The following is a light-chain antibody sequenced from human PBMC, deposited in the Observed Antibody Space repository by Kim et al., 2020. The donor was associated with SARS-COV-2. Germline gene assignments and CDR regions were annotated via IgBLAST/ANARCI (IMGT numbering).Light chain of an antibody. CDR1: NIGSKS. CDR2: YDS. Sequence: SYELTQPPSVSVAPGKTASITCGGNNIGSKSVHWYQQKPGQAPVLVIYYDSDRPSGIPEQFSGSNSGNTATLTISRVEAGDEADYYCQVWDSSSDHWVFGGGTQLTVL. J-gene: IGLJ3*02. CDR3: QVWDSSSDHWV. V-gene: IGLV3-21*04.